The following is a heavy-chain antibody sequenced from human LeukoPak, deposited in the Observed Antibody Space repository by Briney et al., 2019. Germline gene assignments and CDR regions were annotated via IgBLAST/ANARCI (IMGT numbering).Heavy chain of an antibody. J-gene: IGHJ5*02. CDR1: GYTFTSYG. V-gene: IGHV1-18*01. D-gene: IGHD6-13*01. CDR3: ARDRAAAANWFDP. Sequence: ASMKVSYKTSGYTFTSYGISWVRQAPGQGLEWMGWISAYNGNTDYAQKVQGRVTMTTDTSTSTAYMELRSLRSDDTAVYYCARDRAAAANWFDPWGQGTLVTVSS. CDR2: ISAYNGNT.